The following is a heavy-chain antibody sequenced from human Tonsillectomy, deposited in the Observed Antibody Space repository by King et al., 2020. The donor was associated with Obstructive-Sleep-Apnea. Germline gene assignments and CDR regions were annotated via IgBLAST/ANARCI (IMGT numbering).Heavy chain of an antibody. Sequence: VQLVQSGAEVKKPGSSVKVSCKASGGTFSSYAISWVRQAPGQGLEWMGGIIPIFGTANYAQKFQGRVTITADESTSTAYMELSSLRSEDTAVYYCARTPPRFDYYDSSGRYYFDYWGQGTLVTVSS. CDR2: IIPIFGTA. D-gene: IGHD3-22*01. CDR3: ARTPPRFDYYDSSGRYYFDY. V-gene: IGHV1-69*01. CDR1: GGTFSSYA. J-gene: IGHJ4*02.